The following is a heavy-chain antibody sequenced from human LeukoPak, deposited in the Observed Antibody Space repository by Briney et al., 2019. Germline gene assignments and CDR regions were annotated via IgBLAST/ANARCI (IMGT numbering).Heavy chain of an antibody. CDR1: GYTFTSYG. CDR3: ARSWVGAKGGSDY. V-gene: IGHV7-4-1*02. J-gene: IGHJ4*02. Sequence: GASMKVSCKASGYTFTSYGISWVRQAPGQGLEWMGWISTNTGNPTYAQGFTGRFVFSLDTSVSTAYLQISSLKAEDTAVYYCARSWVGAKGGSDYWGQGTLVTVSS. CDR2: ISTNTGNP. D-gene: IGHD1-26*01.